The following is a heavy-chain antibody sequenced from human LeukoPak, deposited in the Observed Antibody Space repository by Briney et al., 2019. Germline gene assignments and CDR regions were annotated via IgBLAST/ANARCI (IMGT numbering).Heavy chain of an antibody. V-gene: IGHV4-4*02. D-gene: IGHD3-3*01. J-gene: IGHJ4*02. CDR2: IYHSGST. Sequence: PSETLSLTCAVSGGSISSSNWWSWVRQPPGKGLEWIGEIYHSGSTNYNPSLKSRVTISVDKSKNQFSLKLSSVTAADTAVYYCARVGVRFGVVIDYWGQGTLVTVSS. CDR3: ARVGVRFGVVIDY. CDR1: GGSISSSNW.